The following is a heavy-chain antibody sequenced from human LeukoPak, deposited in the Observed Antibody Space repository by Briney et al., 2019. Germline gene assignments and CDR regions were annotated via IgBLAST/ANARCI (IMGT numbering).Heavy chain of an antibody. V-gene: IGHV3-7*01. CDR3: ARDLPSSDAFDI. J-gene: IGHJ3*02. Sequence: PGGPLRLFCAASGFTFSSYWMSWVRQAPGKGLEWVANIKQDGSEKYYVDSVKGRFTISRDNAKNSLYLQMNSLRAEDTAVYYCARDLPSSDAFDIWGQGTMVTVSS. CDR1: GFTFSSYW. CDR2: IKQDGSEK.